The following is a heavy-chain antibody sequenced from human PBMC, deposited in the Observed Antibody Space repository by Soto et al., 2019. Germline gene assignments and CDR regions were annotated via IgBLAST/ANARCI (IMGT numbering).Heavy chain of an antibody. CDR2: IYYRGST. Sequence: SETPSLTCTVSGGSISSTTYYWGWIRQPPGKGLEWIGSIYYRGSTYYNPSLKSRVTMSVDTSKNQFSLQLSSVTAADTAVYYGARIPHTNLHDEWDQGTLVSVTS. CDR3: ARIPHTNLHDE. J-gene: IGHJ4*02. CDR1: GGSISSTTYY. D-gene: IGHD4-4*01. V-gene: IGHV4-39*01.